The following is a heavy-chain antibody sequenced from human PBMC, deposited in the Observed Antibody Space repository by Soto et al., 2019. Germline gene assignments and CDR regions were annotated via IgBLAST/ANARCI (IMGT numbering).Heavy chain of an antibody. V-gene: IGHV1-69*02. D-gene: IGHD3-10*01. J-gene: IGHJ4*02. CDR1: GGTFSIYT. Sequence: QVQLVQSGAEVKKPGSSVKVSCKASGGTFSIYTISWVRQSPGQGLEWMGSIIPILGIANYAQKFQGRVTITADKCTSKAYMELSSLGSEDADVYDCASPQRAGELNYWGQGTMVAVSS. CDR2: IIPILGIA. CDR3: ASPQRAGELNY.